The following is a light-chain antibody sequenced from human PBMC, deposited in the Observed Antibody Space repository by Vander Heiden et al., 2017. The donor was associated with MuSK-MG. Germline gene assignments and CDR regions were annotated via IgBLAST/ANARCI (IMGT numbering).Light chain of an antibody. Sequence: ELVITQSPATLSVSPGDRATLSCRASQSVSSNLAWYQQKPGQAPKLLIYGASTRTTGIPARFSGSGYGTEFTLTISSRQSEDVALYYCQQDDNWPLYTFGQGTKLEIK. CDR3: QQDDNWPLYT. CDR1: QSVSSN. V-gene: IGKV3-15*01. J-gene: IGKJ2*01. CDR2: GAS.